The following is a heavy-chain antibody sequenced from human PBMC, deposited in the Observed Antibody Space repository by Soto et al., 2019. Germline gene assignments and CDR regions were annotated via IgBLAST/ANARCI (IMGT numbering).Heavy chain of an antibody. CDR1: GFTFSSYA. Sequence: GGSLRLSCAASGFTFSSYAMSWVRQAPGKGLEWVSAISGSGGSTYYADSVKGRFTISRDNSKNTLYLQMNSLRAEDTAVYYCAKDPIIVESYVYIWGSYRLHPLAIWGQGSMVTVSS. J-gene: IGHJ3*02. CDR3: AKDPIIVESYVYIWGSYRLHPLAI. CDR2: ISGSGGST. D-gene: IGHD3-16*01. V-gene: IGHV3-23*01.